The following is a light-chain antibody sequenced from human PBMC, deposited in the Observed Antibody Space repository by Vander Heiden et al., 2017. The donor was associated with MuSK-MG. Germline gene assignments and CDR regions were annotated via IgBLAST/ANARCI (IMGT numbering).Light chain of an antibody. CDR1: GNKVGYQG. CDR3: SSWDTSLSAQV. Sequence: HAGRTRPHSGGSGLKQTATLTCTGNGNKVGYQGASWLLQLQGHPPQLVFDRRDNNRPAGISERFTASRSGNTASLTITGLQPEDEADYYCSSWDTSLSAQVFGGGTKLTVL. CDR2: RRDN. V-gene: IGLV10-54*01. J-gene: IGLJ3*02.